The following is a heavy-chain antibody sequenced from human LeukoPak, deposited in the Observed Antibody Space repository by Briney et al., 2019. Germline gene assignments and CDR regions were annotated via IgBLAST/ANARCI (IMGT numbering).Heavy chain of an antibody. D-gene: IGHD3-10*01. Sequence: GASVKVSFKASGYTFTAHYMHWVRQAPGQGLEWMGWINPNSGGTNFAQKFQGRVTLTRDTSINTAYMELSGLRSDDTAAYYCARDRWYYYDSGSYFDFDYWGQGTLVTVSS. CDR3: ARDRWYYYDSGSYFDFDY. J-gene: IGHJ4*02. CDR2: INPNSGGT. CDR1: GYTFTAHY. V-gene: IGHV1-2*02.